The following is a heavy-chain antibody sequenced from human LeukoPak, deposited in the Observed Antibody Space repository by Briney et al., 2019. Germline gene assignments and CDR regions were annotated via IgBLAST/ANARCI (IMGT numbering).Heavy chain of an antibody. V-gene: IGHV4-39*07. D-gene: IGHD3-22*01. CDR3: ARVGVRGYFTGYFDY. CDR2: MYYSGNI. J-gene: IGHJ4*02. CDR1: GGSISSSTYY. Sequence: PSETLSLTCTVSGGSISSSTYYWGWIRQPPGKGLEWIGSMYYSGNIYYNPSLKSRVTISVDTSKNQLSLKLSSVTAADTAVYYCARVGVRGYFTGYFDYWGQGTLVTVSS.